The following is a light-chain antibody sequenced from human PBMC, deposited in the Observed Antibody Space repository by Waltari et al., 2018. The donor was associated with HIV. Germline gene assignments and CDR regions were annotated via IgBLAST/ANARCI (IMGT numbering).Light chain of an antibody. V-gene: IGLV3-21*02. CDR1: KIGNKS. CDR2: DDS. J-gene: IGLJ2*01. CDR3: QVWDSSSDLVV. Sequence: SYVLTQPPSVSVAPGQTARITCGGNKIGNKSVHWYQQKPGQAPVLVVNDDSDRPSGIPERFSGSNSGNTVTLTIRRVEAGDEADYFCQVWDSSSDLVVFGGGTKLTVL.